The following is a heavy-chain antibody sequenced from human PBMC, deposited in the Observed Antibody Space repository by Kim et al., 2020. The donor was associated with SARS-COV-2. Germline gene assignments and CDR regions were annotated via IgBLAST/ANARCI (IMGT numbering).Heavy chain of an antibody. D-gene: IGHD5-12*01. J-gene: IGHJ4*02. Sequence: AVSVKSRITINPDTSKNQFSLQLNSVTPEDTAVDYCARVAGDSGDDRPYDYWGQGTLVTVSS. V-gene: IGHV6-1*01. CDR3: ARVAGDSGDDRPYDY.